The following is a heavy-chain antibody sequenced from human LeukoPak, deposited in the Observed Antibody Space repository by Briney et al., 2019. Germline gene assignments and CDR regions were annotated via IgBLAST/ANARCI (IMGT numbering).Heavy chain of an antibody. CDR1: GYTFTSYG. V-gene: IGHV1-18*01. J-gene: IGHJ4*02. Sequence: ASVKRSCKASGYTFTSYGLTWVRQAPGQGLEWVGWISAHTDDTSYAQKFQGRVTMTTDSYTSTAYMDLRSLTSDDTAVYYCARDQVPIVVPAAMMDYWGQGTLITVSS. CDR2: ISAHTDDT. D-gene: IGHD2-2*01. CDR3: ARDQVPIVVPAAMMDY.